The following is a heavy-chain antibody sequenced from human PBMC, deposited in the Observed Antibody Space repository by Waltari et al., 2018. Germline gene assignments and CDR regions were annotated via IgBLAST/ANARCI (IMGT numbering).Heavy chain of an antibody. CDR1: GYTFTGYY. CDR2: INPNSGGT. Sequence: QVQLVQSGAEVKKPGASVKVSCKASGYTFTGYYMHWVRQAPGQGLEWMGRINPNSGGTNYAQKFQGRVTMTRDTSISTAYMELSRLRSDDTAVYYCARMLNYGSGSYSPAFVIWGQGTMVTVSS. D-gene: IGHD3-10*01. V-gene: IGHV1-2*06. J-gene: IGHJ3*02. CDR3: ARMLNYGSGSYSPAFVI.